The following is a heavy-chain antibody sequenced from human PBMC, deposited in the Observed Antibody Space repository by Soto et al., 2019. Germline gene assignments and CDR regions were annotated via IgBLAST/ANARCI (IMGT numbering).Heavy chain of an antibody. CDR2: IYYSGST. CDR3: ARGGWELPRGAFDI. D-gene: IGHD1-26*01. V-gene: IGHV4-31*03. Sequence: QVQLQESGPGLVKPSQTLSLTCTVSGGSISSGGYYWSWIRQHPGKGLEWIGYIYYSGSTYYNPSLKSRVTISVDTSKNQCSLKLSSVTAADTAVYYCARGGWELPRGAFDIWGQGTMVTVSS. CDR1: GGSISSGGYY. J-gene: IGHJ3*02.